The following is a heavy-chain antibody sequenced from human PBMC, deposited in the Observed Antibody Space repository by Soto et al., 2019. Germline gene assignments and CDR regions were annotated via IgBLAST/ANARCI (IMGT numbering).Heavy chain of an antibody. J-gene: IGHJ4*02. CDR3: ARGPSDDKVDY. CDR2: IYDRENT. V-gene: IGHV4-4*02. CDR1: GGSISSSHW. Sequence: SETLSLTCAVSGGSISSSHWWSWVRQPPGKGLEWIGHIYDRENTYNNPSLQSRVTISVDTSKNQFSLHLTSVTAADTAVYYCARGPSDDKVDYWGQGTLVTVSS. D-gene: IGHD1-1*01.